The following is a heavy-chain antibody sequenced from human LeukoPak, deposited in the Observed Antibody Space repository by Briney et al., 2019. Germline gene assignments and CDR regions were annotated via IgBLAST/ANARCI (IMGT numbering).Heavy chain of an antibody. J-gene: IGHJ6*02. CDR2: ISAYNGNT. D-gene: IGHD6-19*01. Sequence: ASVKVSCKASGYTFTSYGISWVRQAPGQGLEWMGWISAYNGNTNYAQKLQGRVTMTTDTSTSTAYMELRSLRSDDTAVYYCARSTSRGWYLPQLSYYYHYGIDVRGQGNPGTGS. CDR3: ARSTSRGWYLPQLSYYYHYGIDV. V-gene: IGHV1-18*01. CDR1: GYTFTSYG.